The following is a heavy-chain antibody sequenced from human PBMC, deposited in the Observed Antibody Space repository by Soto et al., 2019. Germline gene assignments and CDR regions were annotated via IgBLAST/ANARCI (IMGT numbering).Heavy chain of an antibody. CDR1: GFTFSSYG. D-gene: IGHD3-10*01. Sequence: GGSLRLSCAASGFTFSSYGMHWVRQAPGKGLEWVAVISYDGSNKYYADSVKGRFTISRDNSKNTLYLQMNSLRAEDTAVYYCAKDTALRGNYFDYWGQGTLVTVSS. CDR3: AKDTALRGNYFDY. V-gene: IGHV3-30*18. J-gene: IGHJ4*02. CDR2: ISYDGSNK.